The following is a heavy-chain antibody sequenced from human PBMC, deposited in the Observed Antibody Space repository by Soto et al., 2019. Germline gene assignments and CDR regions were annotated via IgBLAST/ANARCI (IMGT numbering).Heavy chain of an antibody. CDR2: IYYSGST. J-gene: IGHJ4*02. Sequence: PSETLSLTCTVSGGSISSYYWSRIRQPPGKGLEWIGYIYYSGSTNYNPSLKSRVTISVDTSKNQFSLKLSSVTTADTAVYYCARFKAGEDYFDYWGQGTLVTVSS. V-gene: IGHV4-59*08. CDR1: GGSISSYY. CDR3: ARFKAGEDYFDY. D-gene: IGHD6-13*01.